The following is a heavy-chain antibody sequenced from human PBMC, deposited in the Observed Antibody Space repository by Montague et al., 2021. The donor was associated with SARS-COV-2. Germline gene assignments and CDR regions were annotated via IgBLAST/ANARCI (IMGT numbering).Heavy chain of an antibody. CDR1: GGSFSGYY. J-gene: IGHJ5*02. CDR2: INHSGST. Sequence: SETLSLTCAVYGGSFSGYYWSWIRQPPGEGLEWIGEINHSGSTNYNPSLKSRVTISVDTSKNQFSLKLSSVTAADTAVYYCARSHWQRLVLSRGWFDPWGQGTLVTVSS. D-gene: IGHD6-13*01. CDR3: ARSHWQRLVLSRGWFDP. V-gene: IGHV4-34*01.